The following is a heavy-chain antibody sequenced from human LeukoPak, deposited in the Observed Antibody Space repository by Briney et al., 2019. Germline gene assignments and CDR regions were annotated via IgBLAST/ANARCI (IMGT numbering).Heavy chain of an antibody. CDR1: GFTFSSYW. D-gene: IGHD6-19*01. V-gene: IGHV3-74*01. CDR2: INSDGSTT. Sequence: GGTLRLSCAASGFTFSSYWMHWVRQAPGKGLVWVSRINSDGSTTSYADSVMGRFTISRDNAKNTLYLQMNSLRAEDTAVYYCARVIYSGWEGELSDWGQGTLVTVSS. CDR3: ARVIYSGWEGELSD. J-gene: IGHJ4*02.